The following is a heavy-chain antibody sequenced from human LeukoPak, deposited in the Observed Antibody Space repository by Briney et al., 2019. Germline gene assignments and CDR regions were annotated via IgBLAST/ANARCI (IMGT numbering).Heavy chain of an antibody. D-gene: IGHD6-19*01. J-gene: IGHJ4*02. CDR3: AKGLAVGGHFDY. CDR2: ISGSGGST. CDR1: GFTFSSHA. Sequence: GGSLRLSCAASGFTFSSHAMSWVRQAPGKGLEWVSAISGSGGSTYYADSVKGRFTISRDKSKNTLYLQMNSLRAEDTAVYYCAKGLAVGGHFDYWGQGTLVTVSS. V-gene: IGHV3-23*01.